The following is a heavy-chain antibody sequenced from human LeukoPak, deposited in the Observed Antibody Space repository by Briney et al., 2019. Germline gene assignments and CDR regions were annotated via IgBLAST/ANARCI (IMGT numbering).Heavy chain of an antibody. CDR3: ARDQASWFGELDRSFDP. Sequence: ASVKVSCKASGDTLNSYAISWVRQAPGQGLEWMGWISAYNGNTNYAQKLQGRVTMTTGTSTSTAYMELRSLRSDDTAVYYCARDQASWFGELDRSFDPWGQGTLVTVSS. D-gene: IGHD3-10*01. CDR1: GDTLNSYA. V-gene: IGHV1-18*01. J-gene: IGHJ5*02. CDR2: ISAYNGNT.